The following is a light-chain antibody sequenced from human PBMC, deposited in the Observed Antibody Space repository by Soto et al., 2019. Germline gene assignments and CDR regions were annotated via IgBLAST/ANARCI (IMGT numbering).Light chain of an antibody. V-gene: IGKV1-39*01. CDR3: QQANSFPLT. J-gene: IGKJ4*02. CDR1: QSISSY. CDR2: AAS. Sequence: DIQSTPSPSSLSASVGDRVTITCRASQSISSYLNWYQQKPGKATKLLIYAASSLQSGVPSRFSGSGSGTDFTLNISRLQPEDFATYYCQQANSFPLTFGGGTKV.